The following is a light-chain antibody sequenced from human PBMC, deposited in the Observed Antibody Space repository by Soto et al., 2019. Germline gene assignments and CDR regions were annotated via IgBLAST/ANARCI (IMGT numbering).Light chain of an antibody. CDR2: DAS. CDR3: QQYTNWPPLT. Sequence: EIVMTQSPATLSVSPGEGATLSCRASQSVHRDLAWYQQKPGQPPRLLIYDASTRAPGIPARFSGSGSGTEFTLTISSLQSEDFAVYYCQQYTNWPPLTFGGGTKVEI. CDR1: QSVHRD. V-gene: IGKV3-15*01. J-gene: IGKJ4*01.